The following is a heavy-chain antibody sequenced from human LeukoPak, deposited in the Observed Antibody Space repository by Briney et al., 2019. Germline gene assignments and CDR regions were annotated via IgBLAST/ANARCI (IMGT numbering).Heavy chain of an antibody. CDR2: ISSSGNT. J-gene: IGHJ4*02. V-gene: IGHV3-23*01. D-gene: IGHD6-13*01. CDR3: VKGRISEDGHDF. CDR1: GFTFSRSA. Sequence: GGSLRLSCAASGFTFSRSAMTWVRQTPGKGLDWVSSISSSGNTYYADSVKGRFTISRDNSKNMLYLQMNSLRAEDTAVYYCVKGRISEDGHDFWGQGTLVTVSS.